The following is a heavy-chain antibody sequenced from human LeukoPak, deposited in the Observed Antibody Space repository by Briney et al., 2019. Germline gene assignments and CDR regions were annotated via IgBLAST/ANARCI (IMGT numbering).Heavy chain of an antibody. CDR2: IKEDGSER. D-gene: IGHD2-2*01. CDR1: AFIFSGHW. J-gene: IGHJ4*02. CDR3: ARGYCSSTSCYLHY. V-gene: IGHV3-7*03. Sequence: GGSLRLSCEGSAFIFSGHWMNWVRQTPGKGLEWVASIKEDGSERQYVDSVKGRFSVSRDNTKGSLFLQLNSLRAEDTAVYYCARGYCSSTSCYLHYWGQGTLVTVSS.